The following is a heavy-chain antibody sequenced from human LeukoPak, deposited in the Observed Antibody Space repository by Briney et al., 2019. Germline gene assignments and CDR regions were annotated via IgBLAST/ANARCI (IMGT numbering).Heavy chain of an antibody. CDR2: ISSSGTYV. D-gene: IGHD3-9*01. Sequence: GGSLRLSCAASGFTFSSYSMNWVRQAPGKGLEWVSSISSSGTYVYYADSVKGRFTISRDNAKTSLSLQMNSLRADDAAVYYCARASSKQLAGYLPDGFDIWGQGTMVTVSS. V-gene: IGHV3-21*01. CDR3: ARASSKQLAGYLPDGFDI. J-gene: IGHJ3*02. CDR1: GFTFSSYS.